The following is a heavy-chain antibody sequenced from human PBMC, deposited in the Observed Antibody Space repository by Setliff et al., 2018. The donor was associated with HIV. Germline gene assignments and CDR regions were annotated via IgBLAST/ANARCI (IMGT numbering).Heavy chain of an antibody. CDR3: ARDIPFWDLLMLQAYMDV. D-gene: IGHD1-26*01. J-gene: IGHJ6*04. V-gene: IGHV3-20*04. Sequence: AGGSLRLSCAASGFTFDDFGMSWVRQGPGKGLEWVSSINWNGGSTGYADSVKGRFTISRDNAKNSLYLQMNSLRADDTALYYCARDIPFWDLLMLQAYMDVWGKGTTVTVSS. CDR1: GFTFDDFG. CDR2: INWNGGST.